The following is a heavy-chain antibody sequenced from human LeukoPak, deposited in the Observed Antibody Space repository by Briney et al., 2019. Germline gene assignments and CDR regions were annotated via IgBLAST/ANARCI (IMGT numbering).Heavy chain of an antibody. D-gene: IGHD3-22*01. Sequence: PSETLSLTCTVSGDSISMYYWSWIRQPPGKGLEWIGYIYYSGSTNYNPSLKSRVTISIETSKNQFSLKPSSVTAADTAVYYCARHYDNDRYCYADFPFWRQGTLVTVSS. CDR2: IYYSGST. V-gene: IGHV4-59*08. CDR3: ARHYDNDRYCYADFPF. J-gene: IGHJ4*02. CDR1: GDSISMYY.